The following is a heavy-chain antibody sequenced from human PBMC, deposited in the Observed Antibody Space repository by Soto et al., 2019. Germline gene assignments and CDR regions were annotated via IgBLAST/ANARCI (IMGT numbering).Heavy chain of an antibody. V-gene: IGHV3-48*01. J-gene: IGHJ4*02. Sequence: GGSLRLSCAASGFTFSSYSMNWVRQAPGKGLEWVSYISSSSSTIYYADSVKGRFTISRDNAKNSLYLQMNSLRAEDTAVYYCARENIAAAGTEFDYWGQGTLVTVSS. CDR2: ISSSSSTI. CDR3: ARENIAAAGTEFDY. CDR1: GFTFSSYS. D-gene: IGHD6-13*01.